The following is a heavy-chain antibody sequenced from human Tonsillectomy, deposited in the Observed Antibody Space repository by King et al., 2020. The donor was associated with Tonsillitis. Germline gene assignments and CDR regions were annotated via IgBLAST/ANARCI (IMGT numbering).Heavy chain of an antibody. Sequence: VQLVESGGGLVQPGGSLRLSCSASGFTFSTYAIHWVRQAPGRGLEYVSAISSNGGSTYYADSVKGRFTISRDNSQNTLFLQMSSLRAEDTAVYYCVSLDSSGYYYYYWGQGTLVTVSS. D-gene: IGHD3-22*01. V-gene: IGHV3-64D*06. CDR2: ISSNGGST. CDR1: GFTFSTYA. CDR3: VSLDSSGYYYYY. J-gene: IGHJ4*02.